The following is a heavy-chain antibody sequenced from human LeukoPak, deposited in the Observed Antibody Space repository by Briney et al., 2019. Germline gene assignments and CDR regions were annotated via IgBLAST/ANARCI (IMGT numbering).Heavy chain of an antibody. D-gene: IGHD2-2*01. CDR3: ARPSTGREISPVVY. J-gene: IGHJ4*02. V-gene: IGHV4-4*09. CDR2: IYTSGST. CDR1: GGSISSYY. Sequence: SETLSLTCTVSGGSISSYYWSWIRQPPGKGLEWIGYIYTSGSTNYNPSLKSRVTISVDTSKNQFSLKLSSVTAADTAVYYCARPSTGREISPVVYWGQGTLVTVSS.